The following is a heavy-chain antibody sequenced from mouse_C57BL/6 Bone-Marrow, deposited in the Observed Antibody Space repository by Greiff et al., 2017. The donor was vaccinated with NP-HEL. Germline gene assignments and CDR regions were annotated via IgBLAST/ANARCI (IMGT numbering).Heavy chain of an antibody. D-gene: IGHD1-1*01. Sequence: DVHLVESGGGLVKPGGSLKLSCAASGFTFSSYAMSWVRQTPEKRLEWVATISDGGSYTYYPDNVKGRFTISRDNAKNNLYLQMSHLKSEDTAMYYCAYYYGSNPEYWGQGTTLTVSS. CDR1: GFTFSSYA. CDR2: ISDGGSYT. J-gene: IGHJ2*01. CDR3: AYYYGSNPEY. V-gene: IGHV5-4*01.